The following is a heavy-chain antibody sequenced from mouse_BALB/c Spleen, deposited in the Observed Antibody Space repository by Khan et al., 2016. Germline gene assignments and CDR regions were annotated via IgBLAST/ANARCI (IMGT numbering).Heavy chain of an antibody. V-gene: IGHV1-7*01. CDR1: GYIFTSYW. Sequence: QVQLQQSGAELAKPGASVKMSCKASGYIFTSYWMHWVKQRPGQGLEWIGYINPSTGYTEYNQKFKDKATLTADKSSSTAYMQLSSLTSEDSAVYYCATGYYAMDDWGQGTSVTVSS. J-gene: IGHJ4*01. CDR2: INPSTGYT. CDR3: ATGYYAMDD.